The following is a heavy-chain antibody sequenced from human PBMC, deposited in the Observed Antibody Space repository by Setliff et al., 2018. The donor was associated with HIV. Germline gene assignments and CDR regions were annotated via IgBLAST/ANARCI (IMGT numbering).Heavy chain of an antibody. CDR3: ARGSWKDGAHGYFFDY. Sequence: SETLSLTCAVSGYSIRSGYYWGWIRQSPGKGLEWIGEINHSGSTNYNPSLKSRVTISVDTSKNQFSLSLTSVTAADTAVYYCARGSWKDGAHGYFFDYWGQGTLVTVSS. V-gene: IGHV4-38-2*01. J-gene: IGHJ4*02. CDR1: GYSIRSGYY. CDR2: INHSGST. D-gene: IGHD1-1*01.